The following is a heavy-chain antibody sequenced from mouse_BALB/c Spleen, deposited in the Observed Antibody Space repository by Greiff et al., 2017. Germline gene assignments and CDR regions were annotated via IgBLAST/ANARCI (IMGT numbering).Heavy chain of an antibody. CDR3: ARMMGIYYGNSGGHAMDY. J-gene: IGHJ4*01. CDR2: IWWDDVK. CDR1: GFSLSTSGMG. V-gene: IGHV8-8*01. D-gene: IGHD2-1*01. Sequence: QVTLKVSGPGILQPSQTLSLSCSFSGFSLSTSGMGVGWIRQQPGQGLEWLVHIWWDDVKRYNPALKSRRTISKDTSSSQLFLKIARVDAADNATCYCARMMGIYYGNSGGHAMDYWGQGTSVTVSS.